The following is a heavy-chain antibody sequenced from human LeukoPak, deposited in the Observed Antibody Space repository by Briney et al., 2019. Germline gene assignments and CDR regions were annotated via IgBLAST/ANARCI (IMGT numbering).Heavy chain of an antibody. Sequence: GGSLRLSCAASGFTVSSNYMSWVRQAPGKGLEWVSVIYSGGSTYYADSVKGRFTISRDNSKNTLYLQMNSLRAEDTAVYYCARDQGVYCGGDCYLXXXXXYXMDVWGXGTTVTVS. D-gene: IGHD2-21*02. CDR2: IYSGGST. CDR1: GFTVSSNY. V-gene: IGHV3-66*01. J-gene: IGHJ6*01. CDR3: ARDQGVYCGGDCYLXXXXXYXMDV.